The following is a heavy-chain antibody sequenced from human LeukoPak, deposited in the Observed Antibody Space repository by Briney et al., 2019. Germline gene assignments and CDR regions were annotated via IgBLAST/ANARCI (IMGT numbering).Heavy chain of an antibody. CDR3: ARMYDSSLDV. CDR1: GGTFSNYG. D-gene: IGHD3-22*01. Sequence: SVKVSCKASGGTFSNYGFSWVRQAPGQGLQWMGRIIPILDIANYAQKFQGRVTITADKSTSTAFMGLSSLRSEDTAVYYCARMYDSSLDVWGQGTTVTVSS. J-gene: IGHJ6*02. CDR2: IIPILDIA. V-gene: IGHV1-69*04.